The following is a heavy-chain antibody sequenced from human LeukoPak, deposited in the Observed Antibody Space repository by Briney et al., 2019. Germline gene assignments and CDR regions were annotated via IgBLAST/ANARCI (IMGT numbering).Heavy chain of an antibody. CDR2: FYISGST. Sequence: SETLSLTCTVSGGSISSYYWSWIRQPAGKGLEWIGRFYISGSTNYNPFLKSRVTMSVDTSKNQFSLRLNSVTAADTAVYYCARDFLLQSEGLFDYWGQGTLVTVSS. V-gene: IGHV4-4*07. J-gene: IGHJ4*02. CDR1: GGSISSYY. CDR3: ARDFLLQSEGLFDY. D-gene: IGHD4-11*01.